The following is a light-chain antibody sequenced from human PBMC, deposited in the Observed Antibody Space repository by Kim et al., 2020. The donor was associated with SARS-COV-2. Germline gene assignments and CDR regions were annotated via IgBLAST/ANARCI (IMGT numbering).Light chain of an antibody. CDR2: AVS. V-gene: IGLV2-14*03. Sequence: QSVVTQPASVSGSPGQSITISCTGTSSDVGSYNYVSWYQQHPGKAPKLMIYAVSNRPSGVSNRFSGSKSGNTASLTISWLQAEDEADYYCSSYTRSSTNYVFGTGTKVTVL. J-gene: IGLJ1*01. CDR3: SSYTRSSTNYV. CDR1: SSDVGSYNY.